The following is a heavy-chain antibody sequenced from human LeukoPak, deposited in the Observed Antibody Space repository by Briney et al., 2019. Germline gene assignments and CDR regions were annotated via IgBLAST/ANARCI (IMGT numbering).Heavy chain of an antibody. CDR1: GGSFSGYY. CDR3: ARGTVVPAAMGLFWFDP. D-gene: IGHD2-2*01. J-gene: IGHJ5*02. CDR2: INHSGST. V-gene: IGHV4-34*01. Sequence: SETLSLTCAVYGGSFSGYYWSWIRQPPGKGLEWLGEINHSGSTNYNPSLKSRVTISVDTSKNQFSLKLSSVTAADTAVYYCARGTVVPAAMGLFWFDPWGQGTLVTVSS.